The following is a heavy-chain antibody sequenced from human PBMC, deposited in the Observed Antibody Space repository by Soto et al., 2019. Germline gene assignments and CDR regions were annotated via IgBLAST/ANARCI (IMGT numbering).Heavy chain of an antibody. V-gene: IGHV3-23*01. Sequence: GSLRLSCAASGFTFSTYGMNWVRQAPGKGLEWVSAISGSGGSTYYADSVKGRFTISRDNSKNTLYLQMNSLRAEDTAVYYCAKWVAAAPNGMDVWGQGTTVTVSS. CDR2: ISGSGGST. D-gene: IGHD6-13*01. CDR3: AKWVAAAPNGMDV. CDR1: GFTFSTYG. J-gene: IGHJ6*02.